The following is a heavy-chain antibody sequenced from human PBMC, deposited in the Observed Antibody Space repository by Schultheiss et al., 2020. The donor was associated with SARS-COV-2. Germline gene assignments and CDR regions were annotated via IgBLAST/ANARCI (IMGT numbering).Heavy chain of an antibody. D-gene: IGHD1-20*01. CDR3: AGGYNWNYYDY. CDR1: GGTFSSYA. Sequence: ASVKVSCKASGGTFSSYAISWVRQAPGQGLEWMGWISAYNGNTNYAQKLQGRVTMTTDTSTSTAYMELRSLRSEDTAVYYCAGGYNWNYYDYWGQGTLVTVSS. V-gene: IGHV1-18*01. CDR2: ISAYNGNT. J-gene: IGHJ4*02.